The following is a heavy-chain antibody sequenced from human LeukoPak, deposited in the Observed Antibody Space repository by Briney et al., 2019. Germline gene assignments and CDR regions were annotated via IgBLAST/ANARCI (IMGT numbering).Heavy chain of an antibody. D-gene: IGHD6-13*01. Sequence: EASVTVSCKASGYTFTGYYMHWVRQAPGQGLEWMGWINPNSGGTNYAQKFQGWVTMTRDTSISTAYMELSRLRSDDTAVYYCARGERQQLVSGYYYYCGMDVWGQGTTVTVSS. V-gene: IGHV1-2*04. CDR2: INPNSGGT. J-gene: IGHJ6*02. CDR1: GYTFTGYY. CDR3: ARGERQQLVSGYYYYCGMDV.